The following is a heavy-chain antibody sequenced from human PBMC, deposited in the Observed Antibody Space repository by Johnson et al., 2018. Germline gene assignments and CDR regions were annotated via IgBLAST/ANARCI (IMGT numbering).Heavy chain of an antibody. V-gene: IGHV3-74*01. J-gene: IGHJ1*01. Sequence: VQLQESGGGLVQPGGSLRLSCAASGFTFSSYWMHWVRQAPGKGLVWVSRINSDGSSPSYADSVKGRFTISRDNAKNTLYLQMNSLRAEDTAVYYCERGGVHYYDSSGYYLQHWGQGTLVTVSS. CDR2: INSDGSSP. D-gene: IGHD3-22*01. CDR3: ERGGVHYYDSSGYYLQH. CDR1: GFTFSSYW.